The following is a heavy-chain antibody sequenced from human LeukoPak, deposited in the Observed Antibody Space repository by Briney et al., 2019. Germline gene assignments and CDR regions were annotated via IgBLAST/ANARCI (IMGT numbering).Heavy chain of an antibody. CDR3: ASLKDGYNFHH. CDR1: GYTFTNYF. Sequence: ASVTVSCKTSGYTFTNYFLHWVRQAPGQGLEWMGWISPNGGVTKYTQKFRGRVTMTRDTSISTAYMELTSLTSDDTAVYYCASLKDGYNFHHWGQGTLVTVSS. D-gene: IGHD5-24*01. CDR2: ISPNGGVT. J-gene: IGHJ4*02. V-gene: IGHV1-2*02.